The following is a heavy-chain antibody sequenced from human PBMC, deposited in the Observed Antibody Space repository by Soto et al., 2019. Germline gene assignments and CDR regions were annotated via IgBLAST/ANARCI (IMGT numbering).Heavy chain of an antibody. CDR3: ARSDSNYAPFYY. J-gene: IGHJ1*01. CDR2: IYYSGST. CDR1: GGSISSSSYY. V-gene: IGHV4-39*01. Sequence: SETLSLTCTVSGGSISSSSYYWGWIRQPPGKGLEWIGSIYYSGSTYYNPSLKSRVTISVDTSENQFSLKLSSVTAADTAVYYFARSDSNYAPFYYWGQGTLVPVSS. D-gene: IGHD4-4*01.